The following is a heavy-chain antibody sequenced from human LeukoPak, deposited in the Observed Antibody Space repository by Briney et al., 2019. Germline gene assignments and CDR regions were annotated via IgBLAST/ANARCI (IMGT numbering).Heavy chain of an antibody. D-gene: IGHD1-26*01. CDR2: INHSGST. J-gene: IGHJ4*02. V-gene: IGHV4-34*01. CDR1: GGSFSGYY. Sequence: SETLSLTCAVYGGSFSGYYWSWIRQPPGKGLEWIGEINHSGSTNYNPSLKSRVTISVDTSKNQFSLKLSSVTAADTAVYYCARGSGSYDYWGQGTLVTVSS. CDR3: ARGSGSYDY.